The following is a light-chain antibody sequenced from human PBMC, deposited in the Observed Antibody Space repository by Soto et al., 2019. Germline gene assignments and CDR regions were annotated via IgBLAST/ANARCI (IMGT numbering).Light chain of an antibody. CDR2: DVS. CDR3: SSYTSSSTLEGV. CDR1: SSDVGGYNY. J-gene: IGLJ2*01. Sequence: QSALTQPASVSGSPGQSITISCTGTSSDVGGYNYVSWYQQHPGKAPKLMIYDVSNRTSGVSNRFSGSKSGNTASLTISGLQAEDEADYYCSSYTSSSTLEGVFGGGTKLTVL. V-gene: IGLV2-14*01.